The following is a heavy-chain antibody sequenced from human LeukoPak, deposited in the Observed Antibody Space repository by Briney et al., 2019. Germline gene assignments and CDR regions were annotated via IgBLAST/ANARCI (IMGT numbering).Heavy chain of an antibody. CDR2: IYPGDSDT. CDR3: ARSSSGWYGLKAFDI. J-gene: IGHJ3*02. CDR1: GYSFTSYW. Sequence: GESLKISCKGSGYSFTSYWIGWGRQMPAKGLEWMGIIYPGDSDTRYSPSFQGQVTISADNSINTAYLQWSSLKASDTAMYYCARSSSGWYGLKAFDIWGQGTMVTVSS. V-gene: IGHV5-51*01. D-gene: IGHD6-19*01.